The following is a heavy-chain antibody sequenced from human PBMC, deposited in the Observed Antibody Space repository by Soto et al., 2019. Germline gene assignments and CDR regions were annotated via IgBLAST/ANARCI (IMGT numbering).Heavy chain of an antibody. D-gene: IGHD6-13*01. V-gene: IGHV5-51*01. J-gene: IGHJ3*02. Sequence: GESLKISCKGSGYSFTSYWIGWVRQMHGKGLEWMGIIYPGDSDTRYSPSFQGQVTISADKSISTAYLQWSSLKASDTAMYYCARPRIAAGIVAWFDIWGQGTMVTVSS. CDR2: IYPGDSDT. CDR3: ARPRIAAGIVAWFDI. CDR1: GYSFTSYW.